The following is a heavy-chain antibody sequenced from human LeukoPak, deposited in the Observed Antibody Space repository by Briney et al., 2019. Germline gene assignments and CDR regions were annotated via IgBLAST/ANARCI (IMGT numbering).Heavy chain of an antibody. J-gene: IGHJ4*02. CDR2: ISSSGDTI. D-gene: IGHD3-10*01. CDR3: ARTATPMAYFDY. CDR1: GFTFSSYS. V-gene: IGHV3-48*01. Sequence: PGGSLRLSCAASGFTFSSYSMNWVRQAPGKRLEWVSYISSSGDTIYYADSVKGRFTISRDNAKNSLFLQMNSLRAEDTAVYYCARTATPMAYFDYWGQGTLVTVSS.